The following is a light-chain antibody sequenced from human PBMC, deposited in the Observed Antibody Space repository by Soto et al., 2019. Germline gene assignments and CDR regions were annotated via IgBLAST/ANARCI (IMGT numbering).Light chain of an antibody. V-gene: IGKV4-1*01. CDR2: WAS. CDR3: QQCNSTPWT. J-gene: IGKJ1*01. Sequence: DIVMTQSPDSLAVSLGERATINCKSSQSVLYSSNNKNYLAWYQQKPGQPPKLLIYWASTRESGVPDRFSGSGSGTDLTLTISSLQAEDVAVYYCQQCNSTPWTFGQGTKVEIK. CDR1: QSVLYSSNNKNY.